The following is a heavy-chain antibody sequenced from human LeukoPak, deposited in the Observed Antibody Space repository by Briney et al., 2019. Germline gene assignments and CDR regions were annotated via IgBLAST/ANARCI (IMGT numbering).Heavy chain of an antibody. CDR3: AKAYYSSSWGGYYYYMDV. D-gene: IGHD6-13*01. CDR2: IYSGGTT. V-gene: IGHV3-53*05. CDR1: GFTVSTDY. J-gene: IGHJ6*03. Sequence: GGSLRLSCAASGFTVSTDYMSWVRQAPGKGLEWVSVIYSGGTTHYANSVKGRFTISRDNSKNTLYLQMNSLRAEDTAVYYCAKAYYSSSWGGYYYYMDVWGKGTTVTVSS.